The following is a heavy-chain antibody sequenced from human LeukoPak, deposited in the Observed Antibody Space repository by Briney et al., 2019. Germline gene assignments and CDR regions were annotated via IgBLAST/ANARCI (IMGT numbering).Heavy chain of an antibody. CDR1: YVSISSHY. Sequence: SEPLSLTCTVCYVSISSHYWRCLRPPPGKAREWIGYIYYRGNTNYNPSLKSRVTISVDTSKNQLSLKLISVTAADTAVYYCARAVRAVAGFWVYWGQGTLVTVSS. J-gene: IGHJ4*02. CDR3: ARAVRAVAGFWVY. CDR2: IYYRGNT. V-gene: IGHV4-59*11. D-gene: IGHD6-19*01.